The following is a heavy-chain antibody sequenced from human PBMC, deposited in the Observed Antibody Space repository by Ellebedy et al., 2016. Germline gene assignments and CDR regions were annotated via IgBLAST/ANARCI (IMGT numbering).Heavy chain of an antibody. V-gene: IGHV3-30-3*01. CDR3: ARDHAAAGTRGWFDP. CDR2: ISYDGSNK. Sequence: GGSLRLSCAASGFTFSSYAMHWVRQAPGKGLEWVAVISYDGSNKYYADSVKGRFTISRDNSKNTLYLQMNSLRAEDTAVYYCARDHAAAGTRGWFDPWGQGTLVTVSS. J-gene: IGHJ5*02. CDR1: GFTFSSYA. D-gene: IGHD6-13*01.